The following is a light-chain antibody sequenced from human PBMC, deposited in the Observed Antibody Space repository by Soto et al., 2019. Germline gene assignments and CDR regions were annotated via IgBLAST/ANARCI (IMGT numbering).Light chain of an antibody. V-gene: IGLV2-14*01. J-gene: IGLJ2*01. CDR3: SSYTSSHVV. CDR1: ISDVGGYNY. CDR2: DVT. Sequence: QSALTQPASVSGSPGQSITISCTGTISDVGGYNYVSWYQQHPGKAPKLMIYDVTNRPSGVSNRFSGSKSGNTASLTISGLQAEDEADYYCSSYTSSHVVFGGGTKLTVL.